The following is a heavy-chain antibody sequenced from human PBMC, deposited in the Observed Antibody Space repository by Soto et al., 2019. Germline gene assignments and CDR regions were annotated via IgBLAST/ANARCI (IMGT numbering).Heavy chain of an antibody. CDR2: IIAGNGIA. V-gene: IGHV1-3*01. Sequence: ASVKVSCKASGYTFTSYAMHWVRQAPGQRLEWMGWIIAGNGIANYAQKFQGRVTITTDKSTSTAYMELSSLRSEDTAVYYCARDRGVAATNWFDPWGQGTLVTVSS. CDR3: ARDRGVAATNWFDP. CDR1: GYTFTSYA. D-gene: IGHD6-13*01. J-gene: IGHJ5*02.